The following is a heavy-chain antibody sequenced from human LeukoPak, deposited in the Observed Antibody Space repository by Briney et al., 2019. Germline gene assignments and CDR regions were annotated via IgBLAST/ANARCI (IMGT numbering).Heavy chain of an antibody. CDR3: AKGYTWNNIRLLDY. J-gene: IGHJ4*02. Sequence: GGSLRLSCAASGFTFSSYAMSRVRQAPGKGLEWVSAISASGGSTYYADSVKGRFTISRGNSKNTLYLQMNSLRAEDTAVYYCAKGYTWNNIRLLDYWGQGTLVTVSS. V-gene: IGHV3-23*01. CDR1: GFTFSSYA. CDR2: ISASGGST. D-gene: IGHD1/OR15-1a*01.